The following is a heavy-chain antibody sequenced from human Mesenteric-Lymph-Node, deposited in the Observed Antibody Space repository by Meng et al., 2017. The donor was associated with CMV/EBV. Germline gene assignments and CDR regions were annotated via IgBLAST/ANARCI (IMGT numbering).Heavy chain of an antibody. Sequence: SETLSLTCTVSGNSISSGSYWGWIRQSPGKGLEWIGEINHSGSTNYNPSLKSRVTISVDTSKNQFSLKLSSVTAADTAVYHCARTLHYYYDSIGYYYWGQGTLVTVSS. CDR2: INHSGST. D-gene: IGHD3-22*01. J-gene: IGHJ4*02. V-gene: IGHV4-38-2*02. CDR1: GNSISSGSY. CDR3: ARTLHYYYDSIGYYY.